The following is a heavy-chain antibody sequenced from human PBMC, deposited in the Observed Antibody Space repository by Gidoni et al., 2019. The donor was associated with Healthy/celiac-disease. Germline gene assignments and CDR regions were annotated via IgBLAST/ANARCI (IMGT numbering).Heavy chain of an antibody. J-gene: IGHJ4*02. CDR1: GFTFSSYG. V-gene: IGHV3-30*18. Sequence: QVQLVESGGGVVQPGRSMRLSCAASGFTFSSYGMHWVRQAPGKGLEWVAVISYDGSNKYYADSVKGRFTISRDNSKNTLYLQMNSLRAEDTAVYYCAKDPSGYCSGGSCYSYFDYWGQGTLVTVSS. D-gene: IGHD2-15*01. CDR3: AKDPSGYCSGGSCYSYFDY. CDR2: ISYDGSNK.